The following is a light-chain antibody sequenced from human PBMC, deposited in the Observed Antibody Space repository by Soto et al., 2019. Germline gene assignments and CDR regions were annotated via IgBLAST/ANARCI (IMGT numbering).Light chain of an antibody. CDR2: EVS. J-gene: IGLJ2*01. CDR1: SSDVGGYNY. Sequence: QSALTQPASVSGSPGQSIAISCTGTSSDVGGYNYVSWYQQHPGKAPKLMIYEVSNRPPGISERFSGSMSGTTASLTISGVRAEDEAVYDCCSYTSRSTLVFGGGTQLTV. CDR3: CSYTSRSTLV. V-gene: IGLV2-14*01.